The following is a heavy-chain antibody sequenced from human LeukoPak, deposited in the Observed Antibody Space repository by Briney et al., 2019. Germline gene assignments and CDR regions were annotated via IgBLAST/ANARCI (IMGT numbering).Heavy chain of an antibody. CDR3: AAPGRWQSARRGWDFDY. V-gene: IGHV3-48*03. CDR2: ISSSGSTI. Sequence: GGSLRLSCAASGFTFSSYEMNWVRQAPGEGLEWVSYISSSGSTIYYADSVKGRFTISRDNAKNSLYLQMNSLRAEDTAVYYCAAPGRWQSARRGWDFDYWGQGTLVTVSS. D-gene: IGHD6-19*01. CDR1: GFTFSSYE. J-gene: IGHJ4*02.